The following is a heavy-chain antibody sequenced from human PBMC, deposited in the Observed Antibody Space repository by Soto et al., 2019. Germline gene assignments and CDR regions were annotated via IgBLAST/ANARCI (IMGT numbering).Heavy chain of an antibody. Sequence: PGGSLRLSXAASGFTFSSYGMHWVRQAPGQGLEWVAVISYDGSNKKYVDSVKGRFSISRDNSKNTVYLQMNSLRAEDSGVYYCAKDPLLDYWGQGTLVTVSS. V-gene: IGHV3-30*18. J-gene: IGHJ4*02. CDR2: ISYDGSNK. CDR3: AKDPLLDY. D-gene: IGHD2-8*02. CDR1: GFTFSSYG.